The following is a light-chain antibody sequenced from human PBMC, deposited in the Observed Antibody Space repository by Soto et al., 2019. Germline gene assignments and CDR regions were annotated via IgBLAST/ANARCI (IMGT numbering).Light chain of an antibody. CDR3: QQESHWRLT. Sequence: EIVMTQYPATLSMSPGERATLSCRASESVRSNYIAWCQQTPGQVHRLLIYGISIRATGIPAMLSGSGSGPDCTHTIGSWQSENFAVYDCQQESHWRLTFGRGTKVDIK. CDR2: GIS. CDR1: ESVRSN. V-gene: IGKV3-15*01. J-gene: IGKJ1*01.